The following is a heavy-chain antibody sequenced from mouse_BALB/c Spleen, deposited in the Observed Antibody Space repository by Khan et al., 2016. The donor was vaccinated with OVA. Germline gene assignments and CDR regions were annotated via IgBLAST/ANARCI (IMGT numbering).Heavy chain of an antibody. J-gene: IGHJ4*01. V-gene: IGHV9-4*02. CDR1: GYTFTTAG. CDR2: INTHSGVP. Sequence: QIQLVQSGPELKKPGETVRISCKASGYTFTTAGIQWVQKMPGKGLKWIGWINTHSGVPKYAEDFKGRFAFSLEISVNTAYLQITNLKNEDTATYVCASGGADYYRNDGGAMEYWGQGTSVTVSS. D-gene: IGHD2-14*01. CDR3: ASGGADYYRNDGGAMEY.